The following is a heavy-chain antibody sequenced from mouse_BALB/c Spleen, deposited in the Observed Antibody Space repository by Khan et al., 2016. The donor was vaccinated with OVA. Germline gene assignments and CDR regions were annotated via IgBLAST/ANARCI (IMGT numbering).Heavy chain of an antibody. CDR1: GYTFTDYY. Sequence: QVQLQQSGAELARPGASVKLSCKTSGYTFTDYYINWVKQRTGPGLEWIGEISPGSGDTYYNEKFKGKATLTADKSSSTAYMQLSSLTSEASAIYFCARRNYFGYTFAYWGQGTLVTVSA. D-gene: IGHD1-2*01. CDR2: ISPGSGDT. CDR3: ARRNYFGYTFAY. J-gene: IGHJ3*01. V-gene: IGHV1-77*01.